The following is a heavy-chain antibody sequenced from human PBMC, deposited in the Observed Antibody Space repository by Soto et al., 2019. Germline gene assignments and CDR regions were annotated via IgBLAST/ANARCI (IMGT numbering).Heavy chain of an antibody. Sequence: SETLSLTCTVSGGSISSYYWSWIRQPPGKGLEWIGYIYYSGSTNYNPSLKSRVTISVDTSKNQFSPKLSSVTAADTAVYYCARHIIWFDPWGQGTLVTVSS. V-gene: IGHV4-59*08. CDR3: ARHIIWFDP. D-gene: IGHD3-10*01. J-gene: IGHJ5*02. CDR2: IYYSGST. CDR1: GGSISSYY.